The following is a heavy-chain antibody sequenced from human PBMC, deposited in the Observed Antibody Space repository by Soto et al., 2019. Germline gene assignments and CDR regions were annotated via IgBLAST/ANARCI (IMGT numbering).Heavy chain of an antibody. D-gene: IGHD6-13*01. CDR3: AKQLFYIAPAFDF. V-gene: IGHV4-59*08. CDR2: IYYSGST. CDR1: GGSISSDY. J-gene: IGHJ4*02. Sequence: PSETLSLTCTVSGGSISSDYWSWIRQPPGKGLEWIGNIYYSGSTNYNPSLKSRVTISVDTSKNQFSLKLSSVTAADTAMYYCAKQLFYIAPAFDFWGQGNLVTVSS.